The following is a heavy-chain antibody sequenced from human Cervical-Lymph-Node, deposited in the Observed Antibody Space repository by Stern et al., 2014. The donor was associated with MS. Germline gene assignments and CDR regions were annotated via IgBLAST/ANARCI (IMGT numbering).Heavy chain of an antibody. CDR2: IYWNDDK. CDR1: GFSLSTSGVG. J-gene: IGHJ5*02. D-gene: IGHD3-3*01. CDR3: AHRRLGFLEWLPPAYGWFDP. Sequence: QVTLKESGPTLVKPTQTLTLTCTFSGFSLSTSGVGVGWIRQPPGKALEWLALIYWNDDKRYSPSLKSRLTITKDTSKNQVVLTMTNMDPVDTATYYCAHRRLGFLEWLPPAYGWFDPWGQGTLVTVSS. V-gene: IGHV2-5*01.